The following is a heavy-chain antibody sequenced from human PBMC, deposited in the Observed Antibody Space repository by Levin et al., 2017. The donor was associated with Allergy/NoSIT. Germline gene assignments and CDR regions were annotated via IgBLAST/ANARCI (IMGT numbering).Heavy chain of an antibody. V-gene: IGHV3-7*02. Sequence: PGGSLRLSCAASGFTFNNYWMGWVRQAPGKGLEWVANIKEDGSVKYYADSVKGRFTISRDNAKKSQYLEMNSLRAEDTAVYYCASLHYNGFDYWGQGSMVTVSS. J-gene: IGHJ4*02. CDR1: GFTFNNYW. CDR3: ASLHYNGFDY. D-gene: IGHD2-8*01. CDR2: IKEDGSVK.